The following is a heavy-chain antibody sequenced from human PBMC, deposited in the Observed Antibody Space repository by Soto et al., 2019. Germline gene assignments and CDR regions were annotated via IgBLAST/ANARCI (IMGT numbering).Heavy chain of an antibody. V-gene: IGHV3-48*02. CDR2: ISSGGPTI. CDR1: GFTFSSYG. D-gene: IGHD6-6*01. CDR3: ARGGAARPDY. J-gene: IGHJ4*02. Sequence: EVQLVESGGGLVQPGGSLRLSCAASGFTFSSYGMTWVRQAPGKGLAWVSYISSGGPTIQYADSVKGRFTISRDNAKNSQYLQVNSLRDEDTAVYYCARGGAARPDYWGWGTLVTVSS.